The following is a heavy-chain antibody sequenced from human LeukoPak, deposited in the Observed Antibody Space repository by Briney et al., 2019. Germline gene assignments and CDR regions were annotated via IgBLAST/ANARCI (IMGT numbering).Heavy chain of an antibody. V-gene: IGHV3-48*04. D-gene: IGHD3-10*02. CDR3: AELGITMIGGV. CDR1: GFTFSSYS. J-gene: IGHJ6*04. Sequence: PGGSLRLSCAASGFTFSSYSMNWVRQAPGKGLEWVSSISTSSSGSTIYYADSVKGRFTISRDNAKNSLYLQMNSLRAEDTAVYYCAELGITMIGGVWGKGTTVTISS. CDR2: ISTSSSGSTI.